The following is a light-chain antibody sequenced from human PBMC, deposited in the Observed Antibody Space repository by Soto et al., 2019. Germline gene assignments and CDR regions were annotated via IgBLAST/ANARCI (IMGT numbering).Light chain of an antibody. CDR1: QSVSNN. Sequence: EIVMTQSPATLSVSPGERATLSCRASQSVSNNLAWYQKKPGQAPRLLIYGASTRATGIPARFSGSGSGTEFPLTISSLQSEHFAFYYCQQYNNWWTFGQGTRLDIK. V-gene: IGKV3-15*01. J-gene: IGKJ1*01. CDR3: QQYNNWWT. CDR2: GAS.